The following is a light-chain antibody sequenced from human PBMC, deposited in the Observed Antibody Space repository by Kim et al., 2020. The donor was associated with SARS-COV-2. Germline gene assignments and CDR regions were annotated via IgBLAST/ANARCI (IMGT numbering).Light chain of an antibody. CDR1: QSVSSS. V-gene: IGKV3-11*01. Sequence: EIVLTQSPATLSLSPGDRATLSCRASQSVSSSLGWYQQKPGQAPRLLIYDASKRATGTPARISGSGSGTDFTLTIDSLEPEDFAVYYCQQRGNWPITFGQGTRLEIK. J-gene: IGKJ5*01. CDR2: DAS. CDR3: QQRGNWPIT.